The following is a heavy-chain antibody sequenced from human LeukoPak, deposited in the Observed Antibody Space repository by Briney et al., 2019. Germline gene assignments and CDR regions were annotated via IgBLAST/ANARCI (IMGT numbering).Heavy chain of an antibody. CDR2: IYYSGST. D-gene: IGHD4-11*01. CDR3: ARGYTFSNYKYYFDY. Sequence: PSQTLSLTCTVSGGSSSSGDCYWTWIRQPPGKGLEWIGYIYYSGSTYYNPSLKSRVTISVDTSKNQFSLKLSSVTAADTAVYYCARGYTFSNYKYYFDYWGQGTLVTVSS. V-gene: IGHV4-30-4*01. J-gene: IGHJ4*02. CDR1: GGSSSSGDCY.